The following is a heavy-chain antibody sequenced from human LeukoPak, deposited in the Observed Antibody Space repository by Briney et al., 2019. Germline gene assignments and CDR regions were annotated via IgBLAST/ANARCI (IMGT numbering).Heavy chain of an antibody. CDR2: ISSSGSTT. CDR3: AKDCIAGSGWHCFDY. J-gene: IGHJ4*02. V-gene: IGHV3-11*01. Sequence: GGSLRLSCAASGFTVSSNYMSWVRQAPGKGLEWVSYISSSGSTTYYADSVKGRFTISRDNSKDSLYLQMNSLRTEDTALYYCAKDCIAGSGWHCFDYWGQGTLVTVSS. D-gene: IGHD6-25*01. CDR1: GFTVSSNY.